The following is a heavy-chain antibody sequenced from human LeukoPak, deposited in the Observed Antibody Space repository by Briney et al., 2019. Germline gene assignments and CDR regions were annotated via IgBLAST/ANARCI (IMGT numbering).Heavy chain of an antibody. CDR2: ISGSGGST. V-gene: IGHV3-23*01. CDR3: AKGQITMVRGVKTIPDY. Sequence: GRSLRLSCAASGFTFSSYAMSWVRQAPGKGLEWVSAISGSGGSTYYADSVKGRFTISRDNSENTLYLQMNSLRAEDTAVYYCAKGQITMVRGVKTIPDYWGQGTLVTVSS. J-gene: IGHJ4*02. CDR1: GFTFSSYA. D-gene: IGHD3-10*01.